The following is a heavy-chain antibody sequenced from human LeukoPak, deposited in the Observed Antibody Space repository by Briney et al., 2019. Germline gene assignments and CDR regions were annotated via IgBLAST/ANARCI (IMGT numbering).Heavy chain of an antibody. CDR2: ISYDGSNK. V-gene: IGHV3-30-3*01. CDR1: GFTFSSYA. CDR3: ARDVRDYYYYMDV. J-gene: IGHJ6*03. Sequence: PGRSLRLSCAASGFTFSSYAMHWVRQAPGKGLEWVAVISYDGSNKYYADSVKGRFTISRDNSKNTLYLQMNSLRAEDTAVYYCARDVRDYYYYMDVWGKGTTVTVSS.